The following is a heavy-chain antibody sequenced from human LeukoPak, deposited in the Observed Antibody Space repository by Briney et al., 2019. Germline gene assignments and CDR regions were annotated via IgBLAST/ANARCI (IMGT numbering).Heavy chain of an antibody. Sequence: GESLKISCKGSGYSFTSYWIGWVRQMPGKGLEWMGIIYPGDSDTRYSASFQGQVTISADKSISPAYLPWSSLKPSDTAMYYCARTAAGSRGPQKRLYYFDYWGQGTLVTVSS. CDR2: IYPGDSDT. CDR3: ARTAAGSRGPQKRLYYFDY. D-gene: IGHD6-13*01. V-gene: IGHV5-51*01. CDR1: GYSFTSYW. J-gene: IGHJ4*02.